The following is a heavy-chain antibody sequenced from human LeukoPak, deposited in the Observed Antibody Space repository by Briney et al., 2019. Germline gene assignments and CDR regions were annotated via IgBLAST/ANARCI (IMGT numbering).Heavy chain of an antibody. CDR3: ARGPFVGETMSVYYFDY. J-gene: IGHJ4*02. V-gene: IGHV1-18*01. D-gene: IGHD1-26*01. CDR1: GYIFTTYG. CDR2: ISGYNGIT. Sequence: ASVTVSCKASGYIFTTYGISWVRQAPGQGLEWMGWISGYNGITIYAQKLQGRVTMTTDTSTSTAYMELGSLRSDDTAVYYCARGPFVGETMSVYYFDYWGQGSLVTVSS.